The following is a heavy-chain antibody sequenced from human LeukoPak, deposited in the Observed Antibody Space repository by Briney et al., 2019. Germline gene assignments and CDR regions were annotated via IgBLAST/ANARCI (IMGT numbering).Heavy chain of an antibody. Sequence: EGSVKVSCTASGYIFMNYAMRWVRQAPGQGLEWLGWISAYNGDTNYAQKFRGRVTMTTDTSTSTAYMEVRSLTSDDTAFYYCGRLAVGNWFDPWGQGTLVIVSS. V-gene: IGHV1-18*01. CDR1: GYIFMNYA. CDR2: ISAYNGDT. J-gene: IGHJ5*02. CDR3: GRLAVGNWFDP. D-gene: IGHD6-19*01.